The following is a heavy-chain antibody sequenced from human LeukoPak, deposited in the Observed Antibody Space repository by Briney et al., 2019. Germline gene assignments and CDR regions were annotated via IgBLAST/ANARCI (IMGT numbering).Heavy chain of an antibody. V-gene: IGHV4-59*10. D-gene: IGHD2-15*01. CDR2: IYSSGST. Sequence: PSETLSLTCTVSVDSISSYYWSCIRQPPGEGLEWIGGIYSSGSTNYNPSLKSRVTMSVDASKNQFSLTLSSVTAADTAVYYCAGYCSGGTCPLRFWGQGTLVTVSS. CDR3: AGYCSGGTCPLRF. CDR1: VDSISSYY. J-gene: IGHJ4*02.